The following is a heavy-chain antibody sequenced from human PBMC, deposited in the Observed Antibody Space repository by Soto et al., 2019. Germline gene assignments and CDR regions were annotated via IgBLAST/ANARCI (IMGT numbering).Heavy chain of an antibody. J-gene: IGHJ4*02. CDR1: GDSVSSNSAA. V-gene: IGHV6-1*01. CDR2: TYYRSKWYN. CDR3: ARTYYDFWSGYYTSYYFDY. Sequence: SQTLSLTCAISGDSVSSNSAAWNWIRQPPSRGLEWLGRTYYRSKWYNDYAVSVKSRITINPDTSKNQFSLQLNSVTPEDTAVYYCARTYYDFWSGYYTSYYFDYWGQGTLVTVSS. D-gene: IGHD3-3*01.